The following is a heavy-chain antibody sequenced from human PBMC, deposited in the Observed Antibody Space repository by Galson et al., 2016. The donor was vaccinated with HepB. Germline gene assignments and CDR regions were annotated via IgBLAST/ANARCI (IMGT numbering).Heavy chain of an antibody. V-gene: IGHV1-3*01. J-gene: IGHJ4*02. CDR1: GYTFTNYA. Sequence: SCKASGYTFTNYAMHWVRQAPGHRLEWMGWINAGNGNTKYSQKFKGRVTITRDTSASTAYMELSGLRSEDTAVYYCARDGKRITVFGVVFPYYFDSWGQGTLVTVSS. CDR2: INAGNGNT. D-gene: IGHD3-3*01. CDR3: ARDGKRITVFGVVFPYYFDS.